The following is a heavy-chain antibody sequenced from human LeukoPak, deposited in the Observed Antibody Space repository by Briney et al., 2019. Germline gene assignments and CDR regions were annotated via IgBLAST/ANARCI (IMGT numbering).Heavy chain of an antibody. D-gene: IGHD3-22*01. Sequence: PGGSLRLSCEASGCTFSTYSMNWVRQAPGKGLEWVSYISGSSSTMYYADSVKGRFTISRDNAKKSLYLQMNSLRDEDTAVYYCARDLNSGYYPYYFDYWGQGTLVTVPS. CDR3: ARDLNSGYYPYYFDY. V-gene: IGHV3-48*02. CDR2: ISGSSSTM. J-gene: IGHJ4*02. CDR1: GCTFSTYS.